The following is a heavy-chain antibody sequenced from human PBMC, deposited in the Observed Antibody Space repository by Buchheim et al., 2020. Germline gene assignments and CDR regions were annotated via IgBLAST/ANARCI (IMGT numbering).Heavy chain of an antibody. CDR3: ARGYNFGYNYYYGMDV. J-gene: IGHJ6*02. D-gene: IGHD5-12*01. Sequence: EVRLVESGGGLVRPGDSLRLSCGASGFLFSTYWMYWVRQVPGKGLVWVSRIRSDGSETNYADSVRGRFAVSRDNARRHLFLQMNSLRVEDTGVYFCARGYNFGYNYYYGMDVWGRGT. V-gene: IGHV3-74*01. CDR1: GFLFSTYW. CDR2: IRSDGSET.